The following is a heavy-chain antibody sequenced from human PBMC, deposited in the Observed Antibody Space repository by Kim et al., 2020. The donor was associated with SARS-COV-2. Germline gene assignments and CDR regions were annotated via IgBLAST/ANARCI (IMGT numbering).Heavy chain of an antibody. Sequence: SVKVSCKASGGTFSSYAISWVRQAPGQGLEWMGGIIPIFGTANYAQKFQGRVTITADESTSTAYMELSSLRSEDTAVYYCASNYYDSSGYYSNWGQGTLVTVSS. V-gene: IGHV1-69*13. CDR3: ASNYYDSSGYYSN. D-gene: IGHD3-22*01. CDR2: IIPIFGTA. J-gene: IGHJ4*02. CDR1: GGTFSSYA.